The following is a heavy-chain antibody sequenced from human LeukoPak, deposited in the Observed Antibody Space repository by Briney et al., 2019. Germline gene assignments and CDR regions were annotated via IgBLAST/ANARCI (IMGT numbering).Heavy chain of an antibody. Sequence: ASVKVSCKASGYTFTSYDINWVRQATGQGFEWVGWMNPNSGNTGYAQRFQGRVTITRDTSASTDYMELSSLASEDTAVYFCVRGDGSGSYLLDYWGQGTLVTVSP. CDR1: GYTFTSYD. V-gene: IGHV1-8*03. D-gene: IGHD3-10*01. CDR2: MNPNSGNT. J-gene: IGHJ4*02. CDR3: VRGDGSGSYLLDY.